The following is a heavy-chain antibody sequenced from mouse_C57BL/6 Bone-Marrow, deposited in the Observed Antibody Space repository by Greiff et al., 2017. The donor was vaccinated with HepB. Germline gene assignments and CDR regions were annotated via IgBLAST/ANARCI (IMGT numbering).Heavy chain of an antibody. CDR3: ARGVTTVGRGFAY. CDR2: ILPGSGST. Sequence: VQGVESGAELMKPGASVKLSCKATGYTFTGYWIEWVKQRPGHGLEWIGEILPGSGSTNYNEKFKGKATFTADTSSNTAYMQLSSLTTEDSAIYYCARGVTTVGRGFAYWGQGTLVTVSA. CDR1: GYTFTGYW. J-gene: IGHJ3*01. D-gene: IGHD1-1*01. V-gene: IGHV1-9*01.